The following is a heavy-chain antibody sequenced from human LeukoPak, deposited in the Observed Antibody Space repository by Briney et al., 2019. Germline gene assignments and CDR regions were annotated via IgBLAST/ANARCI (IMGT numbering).Heavy chain of an antibody. Sequence: SETLSLTCTVSGGSISSSSYYWGWIRQPPGKGLEWIGSIYYSGSTYYNPSLKSRVTISVDTSKNQFSLKLSSVTAADTAVYYCARIITVTYYYYYYMDVWGKGTTVTVSS. CDR3: ARIITVTYYYYYYMDV. CDR2: IYYSGST. V-gene: IGHV4-39*01. J-gene: IGHJ6*03. D-gene: IGHD3-22*01. CDR1: GGSISSSSYY.